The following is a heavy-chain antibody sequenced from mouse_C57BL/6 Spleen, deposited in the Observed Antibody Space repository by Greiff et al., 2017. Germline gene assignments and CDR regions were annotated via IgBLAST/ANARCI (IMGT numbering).Heavy chain of an antibody. Sequence: VQRVESGPGLVQPSPSLSITCTASGFSLTSYGVHWVRQSPGKGLEWLGVIWSGGSTDYNAAFISRLSISKDNSKSQVFFKMNSLQADDTAIYYCARNKDYGLDYYAMDYWGQGTSVTVSS. CDR2: IWSGGST. CDR3: ARNKDYGLDYYAMDY. D-gene: IGHD1-1*01. J-gene: IGHJ4*01. CDR1: GFSLTSYG. V-gene: IGHV2-2*01.